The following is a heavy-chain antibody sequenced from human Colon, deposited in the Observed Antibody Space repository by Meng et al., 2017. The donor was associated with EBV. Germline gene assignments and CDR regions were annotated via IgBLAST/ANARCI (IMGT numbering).Heavy chain of an antibody. V-gene: IGHV4-4*02. D-gene: IGHD5-24*01. Sequence: QVQRKEAGPGLVEPSGTLSLTCAVPGASISSNNWWSWVRQPPGKGLEWIGEIYHGGNTNYNPSLKSRVTISVDRSNDQFSLSLSSVTAADTAVYYCARGNAYNAPSFDYWGQGTLVTVSS. CDR3: ARGNAYNAPSFDY. J-gene: IGHJ4*02. CDR2: IYHGGNT. CDR1: GASISSNNW.